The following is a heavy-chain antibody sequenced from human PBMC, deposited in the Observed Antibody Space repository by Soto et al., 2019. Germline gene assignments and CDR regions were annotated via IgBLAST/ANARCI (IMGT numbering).Heavy chain of an antibody. Sequence: PGESLTNSWKGSGYRFTSYWISWVRPLPGKGLEWMGRIDPSDSYTNYSPSFQGHVTISADKSISTAYLQWSSLKASDTAMYYCARHGGDYDRNYYGMDVWGQGTTVTVSS. CDR3: ARHGGDYDRNYYGMDV. J-gene: IGHJ6*02. CDR1: GYRFTSYW. V-gene: IGHV5-10-1*01. CDR2: IDPSDSYT. D-gene: IGHD4-17*01.